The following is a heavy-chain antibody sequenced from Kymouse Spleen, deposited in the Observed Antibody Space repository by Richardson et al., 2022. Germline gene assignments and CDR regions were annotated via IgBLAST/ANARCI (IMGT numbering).Heavy chain of an antibody. CDR3: ARGESSSWPYYYYYGMDV. J-gene: IGHJ6*02. V-gene: IGHV4-31*03. CDR1: GGSISSGGYY. CDR2: IYYSGST. Sequence: QVQLQESGPGLVKPSQTLSLTCTVSGGSISSGGYYWSWIRQHPGKGLEWIGYIYYSGSTYYNPSLKSRVTISVDTSKNQFSLKLSSVTAADTAVYYCARGESSSWPYYYYYGMDVWGQGTTVTVSS. D-gene: IGHD6-13*01.